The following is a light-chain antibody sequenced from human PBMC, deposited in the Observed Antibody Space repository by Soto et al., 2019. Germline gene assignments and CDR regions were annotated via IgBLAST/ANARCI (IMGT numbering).Light chain of an antibody. J-gene: IGKJ1*01. CDR3: QQYHNWPA. CDR2: GAS. V-gene: IGKV3-15*01. CDR1: QSVSWN. Sequence: EIVMTQSPASLSVSPGERVTLSCRASQSVSWNLAWYQHKPGQVPRLLIYGASTRATGIPARFSGSGSGPEFTLTISSLQSEDFAVYYCQQYHNWPAFGQGTKVDIK.